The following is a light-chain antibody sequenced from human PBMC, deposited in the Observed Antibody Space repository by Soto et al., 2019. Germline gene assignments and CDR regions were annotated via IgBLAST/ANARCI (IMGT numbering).Light chain of an antibody. CDR1: TGDVTGGHY. CDR3: LLFYGGYRRV. CDR2: DTS. Sequence: QAVVTQEPSLTVSPGGTVTLTCGSSTGDVTGGHYPYWIQQKPGQAPRTLIFDTSNKHSWTPARFSGSLLGGKAALTLSGAQPEDEAEYYCLLFYGGYRRVFGTGTKVTVL. J-gene: IGLJ1*01. V-gene: IGLV7-46*01.